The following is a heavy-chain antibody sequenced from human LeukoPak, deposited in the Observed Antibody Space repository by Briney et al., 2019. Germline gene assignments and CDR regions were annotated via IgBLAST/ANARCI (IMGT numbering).Heavy chain of an antibody. V-gene: IGHV3-53*01. J-gene: IGHJ6*04. CDR1: RFTVSSNY. CDR3: ARDPSSAYYYYYGMDV. D-gene: IGHD6-13*01. CDR2: IYSGGST. Sequence: PGGSLRLSCAASRFTVSSNYMSWVRQAPGKGLEWVSVIYSGGSTYYADSVKGRFTISRDNSKNTLYLQMNSLRAEDTAVYYCARDPSSAYYYYYGMDVWGKGTTVTVSS.